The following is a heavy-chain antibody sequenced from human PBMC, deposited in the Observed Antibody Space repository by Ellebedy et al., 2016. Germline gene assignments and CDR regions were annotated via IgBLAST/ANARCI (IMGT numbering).Heavy chain of an antibody. D-gene: IGHD6-19*01. V-gene: IGHV3-74*01. CDR3: ASYSSGWWRGFDY. Sequence: GESLKISXAASGFTFSSYWMHWVRQAPGKGLVWVSRINSDGSSTSYADSVKGRFTISRDNAKNTLYLQMNSLRAEDTAVYYCASYSSGWWRGFDYWGQGTLVTVSS. CDR2: INSDGSST. J-gene: IGHJ4*02. CDR1: GFTFSSYW.